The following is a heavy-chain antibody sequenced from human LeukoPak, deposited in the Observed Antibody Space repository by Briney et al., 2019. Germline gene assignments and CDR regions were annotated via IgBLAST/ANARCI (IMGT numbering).Heavy chain of an antibody. Sequence: SETLSLTCAVYGESLSGFYWTWIRQSPGWGLEWIGEITHTGGTNYNPSLKSRVAISLDTSKKQLSLTLNSVTAADTAVYYCARSWTLWGYFHYWGHGTLVTVSS. V-gene: IGHV4-34*10. D-gene: IGHD1-1*01. CDR3: ARSWTLWGYFHY. J-gene: IGHJ4*01. CDR2: ITHTGGT. CDR1: GESLSGFY.